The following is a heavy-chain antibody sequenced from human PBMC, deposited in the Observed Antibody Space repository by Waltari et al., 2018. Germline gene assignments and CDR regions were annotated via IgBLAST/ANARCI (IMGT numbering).Heavy chain of an antibody. CDR3: ARDQGGYYDSSGRTTYYFDY. Sequence: QVQLQESGPGLVKPSETLSLTCTVSGGSISSYYWSWIRQPPGKGLEWSGYIYYSGSTNYNPSLKSPVTISVDTSTNQFSLKLSSVTAADTAVYYCARDQGGYYDSSGRTTYYFDYWGQGTLVTVSS. CDR2: IYYSGST. V-gene: IGHV4-59*01. CDR1: GGSISSYY. J-gene: IGHJ4*02. D-gene: IGHD3-22*01.